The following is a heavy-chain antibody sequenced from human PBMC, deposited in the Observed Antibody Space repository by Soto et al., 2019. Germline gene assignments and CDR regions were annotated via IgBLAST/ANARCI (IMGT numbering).Heavy chain of an antibody. CDR1: GGSFSGYY. J-gene: IGHJ6*03. CDR2: INHSGST. V-gene: IGHV4-34*01. D-gene: IGHD6-6*01. Sequence: SETLSLTCAVYGGSFSGYYWSWIRQPPGKGLEWIGEINHSGSTNYNPSLKSRVTISVDTSKNQFSLKLSSVTAADTAVYYCAGYSSSYYYYYMDVWGKGTTVS. CDR3: AGYSSSYYYYYMDV.